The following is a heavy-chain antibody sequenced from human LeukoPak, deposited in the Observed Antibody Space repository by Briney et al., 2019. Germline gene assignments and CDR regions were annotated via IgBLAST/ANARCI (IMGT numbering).Heavy chain of an antibody. CDR1: GFTFSSYA. D-gene: IGHD3-3*01. Sequence: GGSLRLSCAASGFTFSSYAMSWVRQAPGKGLEWVSAISGSGGSTYYADSVKGRFTISGDNSKNTLYLQMNSLRAEGTAVYYCAKDSDFWSGYYFDYWGQGTLVTVSS. J-gene: IGHJ4*02. V-gene: IGHV3-23*01. CDR2: ISGSGGST. CDR3: AKDSDFWSGYYFDY.